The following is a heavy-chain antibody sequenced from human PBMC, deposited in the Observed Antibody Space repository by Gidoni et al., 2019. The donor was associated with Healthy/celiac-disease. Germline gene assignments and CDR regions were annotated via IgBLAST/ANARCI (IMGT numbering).Heavy chain of an antibody. D-gene: IGHD6-13*01. CDR3: ARDSSSWSGAFDY. Sequence: QVQLQESGPGLVKPSQTLSLTCTVSGGSISSGSYYWSWIRQPAGKGLEWIGRIYTSGSTNYNPSLKSRVTISVDTSKNQFSLKLSSVTAADTAVYYCARDSSSWSGAFDYWGQGTLVTVSS. J-gene: IGHJ4*02. CDR2: IYTSGST. CDR1: GGSISSGSYY. V-gene: IGHV4-61*02.